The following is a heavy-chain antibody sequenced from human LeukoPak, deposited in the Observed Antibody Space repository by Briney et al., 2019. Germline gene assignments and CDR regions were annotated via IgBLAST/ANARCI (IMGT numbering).Heavy chain of an antibody. CDR2: VKSKTDGGTT. V-gene: IGHV3-15*01. CDR1: GFAFRNAW. Sequence: GGSLRLSCAASGFAFRNAWMSWVRQAPGKGLEWVGRVKSKTDGGTTDYAAPVKGRFTISRDDSRNTVYLQMNSLKTEDTAVYYCTTDPSDPNWFDPWGQGTLVTVSS. J-gene: IGHJ5*02. CDR3: TTDPSDPNWFDP.